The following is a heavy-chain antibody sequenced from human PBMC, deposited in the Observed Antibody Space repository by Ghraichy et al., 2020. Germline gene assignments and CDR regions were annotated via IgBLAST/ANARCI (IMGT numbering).Heavy chain of an antibody. V-gene: IGHV1-69*04. J-gene: IGHJ4*02. CDR1: GGTFSSYA. Sequence: SVKVSCKASGGTFSSYAISWVRQAPGQGLEWMGRIIPILGIANYAQKFQGRVTITADKSTRTANMGLSSLRSEAPAVYYCARAVTGTTTTVDYWGQGTLVTVSS. CDR3: ARAVTGTTTTVDY. D-gene: IGHD1-20*01. CDR2: IIPILGIA.